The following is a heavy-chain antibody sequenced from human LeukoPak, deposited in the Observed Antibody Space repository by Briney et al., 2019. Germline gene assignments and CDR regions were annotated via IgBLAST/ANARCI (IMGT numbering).Heavy chain of an antibody. CDR1: GYTFTSYA. D-gene: IGHD1-1*01. CDR2: INAGNGNK. J-gene: IGHJ4*02. CDR3: ARGPKYNRNDGPVDY. V-gene: IGHV1-3*01. Sequence: ASVKVSCKACGYTFTSYAMHWVRQAPGQRLEGMGWINAGNGNKKYSQKFQGRVTITRDTSARTAYMERSSLRSEDTPVYYCARGPKYNRNDGPVDYWGEGTLVTASS.